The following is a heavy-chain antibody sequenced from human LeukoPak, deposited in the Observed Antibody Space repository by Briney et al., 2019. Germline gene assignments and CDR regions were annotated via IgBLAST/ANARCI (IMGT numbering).Heavy chain of an antibody. D-gene: IGHD3-16*01. CDR2: INHNGNVY. J-gene: IGHJ6*02. CDR1: GFTFSSYW. V-gene: IGHV3-7*03. Sequence: GGSLRLSCEASGFTFSSYWMNWARQAPGKGLEWVASINHNGNVYYYVDSVKGRFTISRDNAKNSLYLQMSNLRAEDTAVYFCARGGGLDVWGQGATVTVSS. CDR3: ARGGGLDV.